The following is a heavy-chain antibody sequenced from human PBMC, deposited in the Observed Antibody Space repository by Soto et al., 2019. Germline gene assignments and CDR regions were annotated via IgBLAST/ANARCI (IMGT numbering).Heavy chain of an antibody. J-gene: IGHJ3*02. CDR3: ARVQRADDFDI. Sequence: SETLSLTCTVSGGSITVYYLNWIRQPAGKGLEWIGHIYTSGTTNYNPSSKSRVTMSLDTSQNQFSLRLTSVTAADTAVYYCARVQRADDFDIWGQGTMV. CDR1: GGSITVYY. CDR2: IYTSGTT. V-gene: IGHV4-4*07.